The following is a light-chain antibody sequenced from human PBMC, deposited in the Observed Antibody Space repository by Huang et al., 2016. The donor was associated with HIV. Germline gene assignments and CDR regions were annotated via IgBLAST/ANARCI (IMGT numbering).Light chain of an antibody. V-gene: IGKV3-15*01. CDR3: QQYNNWPGYT. Sequence: EIVMTQSPATLSVSPGERATLSCRASQNINNNLAWYQQKPGQAPRLLIYGSSTRATGTPARFSGSGSGTEFTLTVTSLQSEDFAVYYCQQYNNWPGYTFGQGTKLEIK. CDR1: QNINNN. J-gene: IGKJ2*01. CDR2: GSS.